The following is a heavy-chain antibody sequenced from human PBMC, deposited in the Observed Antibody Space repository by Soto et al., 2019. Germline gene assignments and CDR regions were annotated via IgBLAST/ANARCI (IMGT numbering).Heavy chain of an antibody. V-gene: IGHV1-3*01. CDR3: AHRTTTVTWWFDP. D-gene: IGHD4-17*01. Sequence: ASVKVSCKASGYTFTSYAMHWVRQAPGQRLEWMGWINAGNGNTKYSQKFQGRVTITKDTSKNQVVLTMTNMDPADTATYFCAHRTTTVTWWFDPWGQGTLVTVSS. J-gene: IGHJ5*02. CDR2: INAGNGNT. CDR1: GYTFTSYA.